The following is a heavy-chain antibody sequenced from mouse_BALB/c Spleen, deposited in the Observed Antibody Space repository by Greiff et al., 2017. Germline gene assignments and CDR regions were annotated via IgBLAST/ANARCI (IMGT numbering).Heavy chain of an antibody. V-gene: IGHV1S81*02. CDR1: GYTFTSYY. D-gene: IGHD1-1*01. CDR2: INPSNGGT. CDR3: TRGDYYGSSYAMDY. Sequence: VKLMESGAELVKPGASVKLSCKASGYTFTSYYMYWVKQRPGQGLEWIGEINPSNGGTNFNEKFKSKATLTVDKSSSTAYMQLSSLTSEDSAVYYCTRGDYYGSSYAMDYWGQGTSVTVSS. J-gene: IGHJ4*01.